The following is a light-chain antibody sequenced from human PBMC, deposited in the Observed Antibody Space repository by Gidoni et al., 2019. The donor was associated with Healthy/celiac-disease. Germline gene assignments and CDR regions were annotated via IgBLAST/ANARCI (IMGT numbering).Light chain of an antibody. CDR1: QSVSSSY. CDR3: QQYGSSPLT. Sequence: EIVLTQSPGTLSLSPGERATLSCRPSQSVSSSYLAWYQQKPGQAPRLLIYGASSRATGIPDRFSGSGSGTDFTLTISRLDPEDFAVYYCQQYGSSPLTFGGGTKVEIK. V-gene: IGKV3-20*01. J-gene: IGKJ4*01. CDR2: GAS.